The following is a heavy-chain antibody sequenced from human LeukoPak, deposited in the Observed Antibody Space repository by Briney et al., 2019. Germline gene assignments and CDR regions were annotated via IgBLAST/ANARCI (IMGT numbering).Heavy chain of an antibody. D-gene: IGHD3-22*01. V-gene: IGHV3-33*08. Sequence: GRSLRLSCAASGFTFSNYGMHWVRQAPGKGLEWVAVIWYDGSNKYYADSVKGRFTISRDNSKNTLYLQMNSLRAEDTAVYYCARPYYDSSGYYWGWGQGTLVTVSS. CDR3: ARPYYDSSGYYWG. CDR1: GFTFSNYG. CDR2: IWYDGSNK. J-gene: IGHJ4*02.